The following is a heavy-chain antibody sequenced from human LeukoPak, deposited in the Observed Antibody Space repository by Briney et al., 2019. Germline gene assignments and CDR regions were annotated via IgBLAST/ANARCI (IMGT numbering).Heavy chain of an antibody. CDR2: ISAYNGNT. Sequence: ASVKVSCKASGYTFTSYGISWVRQAPGQGLEWMGWISAYNGNTNYAQKLQGRVTMTTDTSTSTAYMELRSLRSDDTAVYYCARAFKYYDTLTGARYYYYGMDVWGQGTTVTVSS. D-gene: IGHD3-9*01. V-gene: IGHV1-18*01. J-gene: IGHJ6*02. CDR3: ARAFKYYDTLTGARYYYYGMDV. CDR1: GYTFTSYG.